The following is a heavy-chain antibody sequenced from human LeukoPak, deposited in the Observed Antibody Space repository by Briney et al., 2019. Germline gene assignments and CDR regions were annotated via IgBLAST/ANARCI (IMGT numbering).Heavy chain of an antibody. J-gene: IGHJ4*02. D-gene: IGHD3-16*01. CDR3: ARVKGPQIRGSYCDY. V-gene: IGHV3-23*01. CDR1: GFTFSNYA. CDR2: INSDGDST. Sequence: GGSLRLSCAVSGFTFSNYAMSWVRQAPGKGLEWVSAINSDGDSTFYADSVKGRFTVSRDNAKNSLFLHMNSLRAEDTAVYYCARVKGPQIRGSYCDYWGQGTLVTVSS.